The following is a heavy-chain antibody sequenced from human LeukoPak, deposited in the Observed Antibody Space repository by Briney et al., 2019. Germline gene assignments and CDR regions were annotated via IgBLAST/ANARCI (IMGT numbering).Heavy chain of an antibody. Sequence: GASVKVSCKASGYTFTSYGISWVRQAPGQGLEWMGWISAYNGNTNYAQKLQGRVTITTDTSTSTAYMELRSLRSDDTAVYYCARDAMGPYGSYYFDYWGQGTLVTVSS. CDR3: ARDAMGPYGSYYFDY. CDR2: ISAYNGNT. CDR1: GYTFTSYG. D-gene: IGHD3-10*01. V-gene: IGHV1-18*01. J-gene: IGHJ4*02.